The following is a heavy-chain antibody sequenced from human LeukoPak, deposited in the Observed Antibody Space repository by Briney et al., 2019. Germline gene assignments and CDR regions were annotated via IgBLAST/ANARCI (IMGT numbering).Heavy chain of an antibody. CDR3: AREARYSSSSEAFDY. V-gene: IGHV4-38-2*02. CDR2: IYHSGST. J-gene: IGHJ4*02. CDR1: GYSISSGYY. Sequence: SETLSLTCTVSGYSISSGYYWGWIRQPPGKGLEWIGSIYHSGSTYYNPSLKSRVTISVDTSKNQFSLKLSSVTAADTAVYFCAREARYSSSSEAFDYWGQGTLVTVSS. D-gene: IGHD6-6*01.